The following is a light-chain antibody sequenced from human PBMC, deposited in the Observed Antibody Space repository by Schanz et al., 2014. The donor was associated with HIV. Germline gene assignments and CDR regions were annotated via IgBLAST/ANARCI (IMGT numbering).Light chain of an antibody. Sequence: EIVLTQSPGTLSLSPGERATLSCRASQSVRSNYLAWYQQKPGQAPRLLIYGASNRATGIPDKFSGSGSGTDFTLTISRLEPEDFAVYYCQQYGSSFGPGTKVEIK. CDR1: QSVRSNY. CDR2: GAS. V-gene: IGKV3-20*01. J-gene: IGKJ3*01. CDR3: QQYGSS.